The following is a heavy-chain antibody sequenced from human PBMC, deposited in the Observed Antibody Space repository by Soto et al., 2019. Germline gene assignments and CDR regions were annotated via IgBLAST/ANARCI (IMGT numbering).Heavy chain of an antibody. D-gene: IGHD4-17*01. CDR2: IVADGRSQ. CDR3: ASDDDYVDNGLDY. Sequence: QVQLVESGGGVVQPGTSLRLSCAASGFTFSKHGMHWVRQAPGKGLEWMAVIVADGRSQHYADSVKGRFTISRDNSKNTLFLQMNSLRAEDTAVYYCASDDDYVDNGLDYWGQGTLVTVSS. CDR1: GFTFSKHG. J-gene: IGHJ4*02. V-gene: IGHV3-33*01.